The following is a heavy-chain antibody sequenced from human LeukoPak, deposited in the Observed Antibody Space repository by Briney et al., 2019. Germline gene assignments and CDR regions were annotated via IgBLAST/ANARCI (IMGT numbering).Heavy chain of an antibody. CDR3: ARGDFTYYYDSSGYYSFRGYFDY. V-gene: IGHV4-59*01. J-gene: IGHJ4*02. CDR1: GGSISSYY. Sequence: SETLSLTCTVSGGSISSYYWSWIRQPPGKGLEWIGYIYYSGSINYNPSLKSRVTISVDTSKNQFSLKLSSVTAADTAVYYCARGDFTYYYDSSGYYSFRGYFDYWGQGTLVTVSS. CDR2: IYYSGSI. D-gene: IGHD3-22*01.